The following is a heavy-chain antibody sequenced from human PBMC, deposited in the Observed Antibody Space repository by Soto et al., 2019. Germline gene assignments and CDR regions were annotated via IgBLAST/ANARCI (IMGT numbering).Heavy chain of an antibody. D-gene: IGHD3-9*01. J-gene: IGHJ3*01. CDR2: ISHDGNKK. Sequence: QVQLVESGGGVVRPGRSLRLSCAASGFIFSSYAMHWVRQAPGKGLEWVAVISHDGNKKYYADSVEGRFTISRDNSKNTLYLQMSSLRAEDTALYYCADLRYFDWGQGTMVTVSP. CDR3: ADLRYFD. V-gene: IGHV3-30-3*01. CDR1: GFIFSSYA.